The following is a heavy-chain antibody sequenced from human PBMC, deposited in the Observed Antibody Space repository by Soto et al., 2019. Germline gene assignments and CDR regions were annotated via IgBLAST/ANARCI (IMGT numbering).Heavy chain of an antibody. Sequence: QVQLMQSGCEVKKPGASVKVSCKASGDTFTEYYIHWVRQAPGQGLEWMGTVNPSGGHTTYAQHFLGRVTMTRDTATSTLYMELTSLTSEDTAVYYCARGGHVVVVTAALDYWGQGTLVTVSS. CDR1: GDTFTEYY. V-gene: IGHV1-46*01. D-gene: IGHD2-21*02. CDR2: VNPSGGHT. CDR3: ARGGHVVVVTAALDY. J-gene: IGHJ4*02.